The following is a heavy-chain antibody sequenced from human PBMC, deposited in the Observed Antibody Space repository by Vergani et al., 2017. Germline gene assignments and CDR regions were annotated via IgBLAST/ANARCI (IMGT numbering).Heavy chain of an antibody. V-gene: IGHV4-30-4*08. CDR1: GGSISSGDHC. Sequence: QVQLQESGPGVVKPSQTLSLTCAVSGGSISSGDHCWTWIRQRPGKGLEWIGYIHTGGSTDLNPSFKSRVSISVDTSKSQFSLKLNSVTVADTAVYYCARSRPYCTSGSCPAIWGQGTLVTVSS. CDR3: ARSRPYCTSGSCPAI. CDR2: IHTGGST. D-gene: IGHD2-15*01. J-gene: IGHJ4*02.